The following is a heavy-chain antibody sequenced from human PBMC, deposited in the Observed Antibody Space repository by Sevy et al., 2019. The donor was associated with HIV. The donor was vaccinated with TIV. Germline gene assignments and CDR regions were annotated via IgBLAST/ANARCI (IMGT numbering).Heavy chain of an antibody. CDR2: IISKADGGTT. V-gene: IGHV3-15*01. J-gene: IGHJ4*02. CDR1: GFIFTNAW. CDR3: TTPGNFRGVIKDY. D-gene: IGHD3-10*01. Sequence: GESLKISCEASGFIFTNAWMSWVRQTPGQGLEWVGRIISKADGGTTHYAAPLKGRFTISRDDSKNTVYLQMNSLKTDDTAVYFCTTPGNFRGVIKDYWGQGTLVTVSS.